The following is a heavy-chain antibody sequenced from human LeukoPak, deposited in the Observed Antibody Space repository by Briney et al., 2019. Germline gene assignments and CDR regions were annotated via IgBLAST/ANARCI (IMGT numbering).Heavy chain of an antibody. Sequence: GGSLRLSCTASGFTFGDYAMSWVRQAPGKGLEWVGFIRSKAYGGTTEYAASVKGRFTISRDDSKSIAYLQMNSLKTEDTAVYYCTRGQRYGSGSYRTRPAPIPMRYWNFYLWGRGTLVTVSS. CDR3: TRGQRYGSGSYRTRPAPIPMRYWNFYL. D-gene: IGHD3-10*01. J-gene: IGHJ2*01. CDR1: GFTFGDYA. CDR2: IRSKAYGGTT. V-gene: IGHV3-49*04.